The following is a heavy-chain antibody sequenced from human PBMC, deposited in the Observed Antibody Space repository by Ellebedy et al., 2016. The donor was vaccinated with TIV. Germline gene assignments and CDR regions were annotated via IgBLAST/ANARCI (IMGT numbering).Heavy chain of an antibody. Sequence: GESLKISCAASGFTVSNNCMSWVRQAPGKGLEWVANINQDGSRIYYVDSVKGRFTISRDNAKNSVYLRMDTLRVEDTAVYHCVRDGAYGDYSPGYYGMDVWGQGTTVTVSS. D-gene: IGHD3-22*01. CDR1: GFTVSNNC. CDR3: VRDGAYGDYSPGYYGMDV. CDR2: INQDGSRI. J-gene: IGHJ6*02. V-gene: IGHV3-7*03.